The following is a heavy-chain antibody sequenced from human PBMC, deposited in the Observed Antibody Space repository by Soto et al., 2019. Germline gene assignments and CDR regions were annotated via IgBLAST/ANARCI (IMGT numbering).Heavy chain of an antibody. CDR2: IIPIFGTA. CDR3: ARDSGPLWFGELSHQSDYYGMDV. Sequence: SVKVSCKASGGTFSSYAISWVRQAPGQGLEWMGGIIPIFGTANYAQKFQGRVTITADESTSTAYMELSSLRSEDTAVYYCARDSGPLWFGELSHQSDYYGMDVWGQGTTVTVSS. D-gene: IGHD3-10*01. CDR1: GGTFSSYA. J-gene: IGHJ6*02. V-gene: IGHV1-69*13.